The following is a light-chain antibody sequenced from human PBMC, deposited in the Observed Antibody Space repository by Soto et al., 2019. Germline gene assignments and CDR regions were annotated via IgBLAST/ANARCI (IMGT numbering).Light chain of an antibody. CDR2: GAS. V-gene: IGKV3-15*01. Sequence: EIVITQSPATLSVSPGERATLSCRASQSVSSNLAWYQQKPGQAPRLLIYGASTRANGIPARFSGSGSGTELSLTISSLQSEDFAVYYCQQYNNWPTHTFGGGTKVDIK. CDR1: QSVSSN. J-gene: IGKJ4*01. CDR3: QQYNNWPTHT.